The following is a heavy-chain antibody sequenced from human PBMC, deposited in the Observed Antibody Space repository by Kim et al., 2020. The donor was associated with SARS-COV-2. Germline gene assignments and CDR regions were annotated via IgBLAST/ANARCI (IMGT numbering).Heavy chain of an antibody. V-gene: IGHV3-30*04. CDR3: ARCNYYESVSLSDYYNGMDV. D-gene: IGHD3-10*01. CDR2: ISYDGRNK. J-gene: IGHJ6*02. Sequence: GGSLRLSCAASGVTFDSSAMNWVRQAPGKGLEWVAVISYDGRNKDYADSVKGRFTISRDNSKSTLHLQMNSLRVEDTAVYYCARCNYYESVSLSDYYNGMDVWGQGTTVTVSS. CDR1: GVTFDSSA.